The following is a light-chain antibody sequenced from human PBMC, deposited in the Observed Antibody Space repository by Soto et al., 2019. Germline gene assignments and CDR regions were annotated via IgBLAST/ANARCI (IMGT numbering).Light chain of an antibody. CDR3: SSYSSTSTLYV. J-gene: IGLJ1*01. Sequence: QSALTQPASVSGSPGQSITISCIGTSSDIGAYNYVSWYQQHPGKVPKLMIYEVTNRPSGLSNCFSGSKSGNTASLTISGLHAEDEAEYFCSSYSSTSTLYVFGTGTKVTVL. CDR1: SSDIGAYNY. V-gene: IGLV2-14*01. CDR2: EVT.